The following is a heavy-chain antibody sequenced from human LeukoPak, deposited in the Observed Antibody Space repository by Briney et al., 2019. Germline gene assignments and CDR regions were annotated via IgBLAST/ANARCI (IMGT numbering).Heavy chain of an antibody. CDR2: INHSGST. Sequence: SETLSLTCTVSGGSINNYYWSWIRQPPGKGLEWIGEINHSGSTNYKPSLKSRVSISVDTSQNQFSLNLYSVTAADTAVYYCARRGQAGYLYWGQGTLVTVSS. J-gene: IGHJ4*02. CDR1: GGSINNYY. CDR3: ARRGQAGYLY. V-gene: IGHV4-34*01. D-gene: IGHD3-16*02.